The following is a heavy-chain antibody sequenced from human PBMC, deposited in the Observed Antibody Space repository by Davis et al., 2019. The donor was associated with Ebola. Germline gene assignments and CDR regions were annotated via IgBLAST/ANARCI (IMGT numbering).Heavy chain of an antibody. V-gene: IGHV3-48*02. Sequence: GESLKISCAASGFTFNSYSMNWVRQAPGKGLEWVSYISSTGSTIYYADSVEDRFTISRDNAKNSLYLQMNNLRDEDTAVYYCTRDAVTTYYHYYGMDVWGQGTTVTVSS. J-gene: IGHJ6*02. CDR3: TRDAVTTYYHYYGMDV. CDR1: GFTFNSYS. D-gene: IGHD4-17*01. CDR2: ISSTGSTI.